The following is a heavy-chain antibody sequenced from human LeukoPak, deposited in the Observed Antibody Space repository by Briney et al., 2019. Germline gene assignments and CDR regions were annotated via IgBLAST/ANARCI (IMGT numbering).Heavy chain of an antibody. Sequence: VASVKLSCKASGYTFTDYFMHWVRQTPGQGLEWMRWLNPNSGATNFAQKFQGRVTKTRDTSIRTTYMELSRLRSEDTAVYYCAREAIVEMATIGRYYFDYWGQGTLVTVSS. V-gene: IGHV1-2*02. CDR2: LNPNSGAT. D-gene: IGHD5-24*01. CDR3: AREAIVEMATIGRYYFDY. J-gene: IGHJ4*02. CDR1: GYTFTDYF.